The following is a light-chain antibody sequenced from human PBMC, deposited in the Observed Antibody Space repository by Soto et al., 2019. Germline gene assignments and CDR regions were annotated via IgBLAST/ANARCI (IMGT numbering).Light chain of an antibody. V-gene: IGKV3-20*01. CDR3: PQYGSSPQVT. J-gene: IGKJ5*01. CDR1: QSVSSSY. Sequence: EIVLTQSPGTLSLFPGERATLSCRASQSVSSSYLAWYQQKPGQAPRLLIYGASSRATGIPDRFSGSGSGTDFILTISRLEPEDFAVYYCPQYGSSPQVTFGPGTRLEIK. CDR2: GAS.